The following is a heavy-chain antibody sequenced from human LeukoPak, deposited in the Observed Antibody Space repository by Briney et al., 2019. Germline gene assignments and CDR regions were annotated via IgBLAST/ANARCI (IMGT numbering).Heavy chain of an antibody. V-gene: IGHV3-74*01. J-gene: IGHJ6*02. CDR3: GTGLDV. CDR2: ISDDGRTT. Sequence: GGSLRLSCAVSGFTFSSYWMHWVRQVPGRGLVWVSRISDDGRTTGYADSVKGRFTISRDNAKNMLYLQMNSLRDEDTAVYYCGTGLDVWGQGTTVTVSS. CDR1: GFTFSSYW.